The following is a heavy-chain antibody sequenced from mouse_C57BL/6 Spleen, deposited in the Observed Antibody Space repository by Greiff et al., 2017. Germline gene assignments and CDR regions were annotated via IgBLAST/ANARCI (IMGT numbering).Heavy chain of an antibody. V-gene: IGHV1-64*01. D-gene: IGHD1-1*02. CDR2: IHPNSGST. CDR3: ERTDMAWFAY. J-gene: IGHJ3*01. Sequence: VQLQQPGAELVKPGASVKLSCKASGYTFTSYWMHWVKQRPGQGLEWIGMIHPNSGSTNYNEKFKGEATLTVDKSSSTAYMQLSSLTSEDSAVYDCERTDMAWFAYWGQGTLVTVSA. CDR1: GYTFTSYW.